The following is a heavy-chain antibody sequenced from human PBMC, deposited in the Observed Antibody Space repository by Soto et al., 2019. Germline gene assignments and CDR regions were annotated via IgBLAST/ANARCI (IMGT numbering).Heavy chain of an antibody. CDR3: ASEPGV. Sequence: QVQLQESGPGLVKPSQTLSLTCTVSGGSISSGGYYWSWIRQHPGKGLGWIGYIYYSGSTYYNPSLXSXXTISVDASKNQSPLRLRSLPAAATAVYYCASEPGVWGQGALVRVSS. D-gene: IGHD3-10*01. J-gene: IGHJ4*02. CDR2: IYYSGST. V-gene: IGHV4-31*03. CDR1: GGSISSGGYY.